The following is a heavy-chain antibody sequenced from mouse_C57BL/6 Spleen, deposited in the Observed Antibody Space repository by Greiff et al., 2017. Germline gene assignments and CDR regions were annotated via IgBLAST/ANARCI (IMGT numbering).Heavy chain of an antibody. Sequence: EVQLVESGGGLVKPGGSLKLSCAASGFTFSSYAMSWVRQTPEKRLEWVATISDGGSYTYYPDNVKGRFTISRDNAKNNLYLQMSHLKSEDTAMYYCASNYYYGSSPFAYWGQGTLVTVSA. CDR2: ISDGGSYT. CDR1: GFTFSSYA. J-gene: IGHJ3*01. V-gene: IGHV5-4*01. D-gene: IGHD1-1*01. CDR3: ASNYYYGSSPFAY.